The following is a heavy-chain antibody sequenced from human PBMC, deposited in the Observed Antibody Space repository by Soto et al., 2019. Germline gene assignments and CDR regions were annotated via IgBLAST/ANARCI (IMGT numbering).Heavy chain of an antibody. D-gene: IGHD2-8*02. CDR2: IFSNDER. J-gene: IGHJ4*02. Sequence: QVTLKESGPVLVKPTETLTLTCTVSGFSLSDARMGVTWIRQPPGKALEWLAHIFSNDERAYSTSLKSRLTIXKXXSKSQVVLTMTHLDPVDTGTYYCARLVGRSWDVDYWGQGTLVTVSS. V-gene: IGHV2-26*01. CDR3: ARLVGRSWDVDY. CDR1: GFSLSDARMG.